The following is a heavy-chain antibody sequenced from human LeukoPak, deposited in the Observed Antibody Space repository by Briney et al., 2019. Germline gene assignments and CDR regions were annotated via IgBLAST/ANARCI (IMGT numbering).Heavy chain of an antibody. CDR1: GGSISSGGYY. J-gene: IGHJ3*01. CDR2: IYYSGST. D-gene: IGHD3-3*01. CDR3: ATITFSSGWSASYAFDV. V-gene: IGHV4-31*03. Sequence: SETLSLTCTVSGGSISSGGYYWSWIRQLPGKGLEWIGYIYYSGSTYYNPSLKSRVTISVDTSKNQFSLKLNSVTAADTAVYYCATITFSSGWSASYAFDVWGQGTMVSVSS.